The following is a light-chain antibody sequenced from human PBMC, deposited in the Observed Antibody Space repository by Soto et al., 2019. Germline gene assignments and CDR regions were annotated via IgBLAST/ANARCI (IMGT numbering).Light chain of an antibody. Sequence: SVLTQPASVSGSPGQSIAVSCTGTSSDVGGYNYVSWYQQYPGKAPKLMIYDVSHRPSGVSDRFSGSKSGNTASLTISGLQAEDEADYYCSSYSSSNSYVFGTGTQLTVL. CDR2: DVS. V-gene: IGLV2-14*01. CDR3: SSYSSSNSYV. J-gene: IGLJ1*01. CDR1: SSDVGGYNY.